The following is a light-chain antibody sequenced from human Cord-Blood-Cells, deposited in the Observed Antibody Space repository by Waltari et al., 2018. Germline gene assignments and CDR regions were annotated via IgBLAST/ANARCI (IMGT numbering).Light chain of an antibody. V-gene: IGLV3-25*02. J-gene: IGLJ2*01. Sequence: SYELTQPPSVSVSPGQTARITCPGDALPKQYAYWYQQKPVQAPVLVIYKDSERPSGIPERFSGSSSGTTVTLTISGVQAEDEADYYCQSADSSGTYVVFGGGTKLTVL. CDR2: KDS. CDR3: QSADSSGTYVV. CDR1: ALPKQY.